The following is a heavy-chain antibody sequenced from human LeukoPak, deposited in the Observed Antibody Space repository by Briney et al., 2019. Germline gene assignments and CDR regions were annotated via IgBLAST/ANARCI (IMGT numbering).Heavy chain of an antibody. CDR3: ARGFPVAGLQVSFDY. Sequence: GESLKISCKGSGYSFTSYWISWVRQMPGKGLEWMGRIDPSDSYTNYSPSFQGHVTISAHKSISTAYLQWSSLKASDTAMYYCARGFPVAGLQVSFDYWGQGTLVTVSS. CDR1: GYSFTSYW. V-gene: IGHV5-10-1*01. D-gene: IGHD6-19*01. J-gene: IGHJ4*02. CDR2: IDPSDSYT.